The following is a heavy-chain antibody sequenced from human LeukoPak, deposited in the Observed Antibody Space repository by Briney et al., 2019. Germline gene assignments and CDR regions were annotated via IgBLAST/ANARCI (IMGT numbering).Heavy chain of an antibody. CDR3: AKGAGGFSYYNWFDP. J-gene: IGHJ5*02. D-gene: IGHD5-18*01. Sequence: PSETLSLTCTVSGGSISSSSYYWGWIRQPPGKGLEWIGSIYYSGSTYYNPSLKSRVTISVDTSKNQFSLKLASVTVADTAIYYCAKGAGGFSYYNWFDPWGQGTLVTVSS. V-gene: IGHV4-39*07. CDR2: IYYSGST. CDR1: GGSISSSSYY.